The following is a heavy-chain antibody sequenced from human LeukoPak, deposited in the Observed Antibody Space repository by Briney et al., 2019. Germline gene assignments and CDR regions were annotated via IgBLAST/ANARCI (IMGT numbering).Heavy chain of an antibody. D-gene: IGHD3-9*01. Sequence: SETLSLTCTVSGGSVSSGSYYWSWIRQPPGKGLEWIGYIYYSGSTNYNPSLESRVTISVDTSKNQFSLKLSSVTAADTAVYYCASRYFDWLSGDAEYFQHWGQGTLVTVSS. J-gene: IGHJ1*01. CDR2: IYYSGST. CDR1: GGSVSSGSYY. CDR3: ASRYFDWLSGDAEYFQH. V-gene: IGHV4-61*01.